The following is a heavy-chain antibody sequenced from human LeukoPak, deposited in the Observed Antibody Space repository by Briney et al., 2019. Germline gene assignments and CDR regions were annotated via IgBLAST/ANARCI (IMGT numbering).Heavy chain of an antibody. CDR3: ARDSSGYQ. Sequence: GGSLKLSCAASGFTFSTYWMSWVRQAPGKGLEWVANIKEDGSEKYYGDTVKGRFTISRDNAKNSLYLQMNSLRAEDTAVYYCARDSSGYQWGQGTLVTVSS. CDR1: GFTFSTYW. CDR2: IKEDGSEK. V-gene: IGHV3-7*01. D-gene: IGHD3-22*01. J-gene: IGHJ4*02.